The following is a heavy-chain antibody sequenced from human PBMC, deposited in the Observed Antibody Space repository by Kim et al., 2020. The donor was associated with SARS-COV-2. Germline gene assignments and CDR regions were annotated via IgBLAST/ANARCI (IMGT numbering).Heavy chain of an antibody. V-gene: IGHV3-48*04. J-gene: IGHJ5*02. CDR3: ARDAPWFDP. Sequence: STICYADAVKGRFTISRDNAKNSLYLQMNSMRAEDTAVYYCARDAPWFDPWGQGTLVTVSS. CDR2: STI.